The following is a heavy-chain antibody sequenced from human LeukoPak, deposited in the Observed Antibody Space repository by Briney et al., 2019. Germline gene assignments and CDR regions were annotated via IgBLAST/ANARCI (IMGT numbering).Heavy chain of an antibody. V-gene: IGHV1-2*02. D-gene: IGHD3-22*01. CDR3: ARGSSGYYQTSDAFDI. J-gene: IGHJ3*02. CDR1: GYTFTGYY. CDR2: INPNSGGT. Sequence: ASVKVSCKASGYTFTGYYMHWVRQAPGQGLEWRGWINPNSGGTNYAQKFQGRVTMTRDTSISTAYMELSRLRSDDTAVYYCARGSSGYYQTSDAFDIWGQGTMVTVSS.